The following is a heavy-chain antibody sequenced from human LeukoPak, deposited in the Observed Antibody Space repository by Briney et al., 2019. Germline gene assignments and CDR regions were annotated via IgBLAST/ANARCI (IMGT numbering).Heavy chain of an antibody. J-gene: IGHJ5*02. V-gene: IGHV4-59*08. CDR3: AGLLRFLEWFRFDP. Sequence: SETLSLTCTVSGGSMRSYYWSWIRQPPGKGLEWIGYIYYSGSTYYNPSLKSRVTISVDTSKNQFSLRLSSVTAADTAVYYCAGLLRFLEWFRFDPWGQGTLVTVSS. D-gene: IGHD3-3*01. CDR1: GGSMRSYY. CDR2: IYYSGST.